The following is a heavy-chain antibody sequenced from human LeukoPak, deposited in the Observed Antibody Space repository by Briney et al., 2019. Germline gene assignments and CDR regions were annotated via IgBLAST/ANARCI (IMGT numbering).Heavy chain of an antibody. J-gene: IGHJ4*02. D-gene: IGHD1-26*01. CDR1: GGSISSYY. CDR2: IYYSGST. CDR3: ARHEQAGWAHSDY. V-gene: IGHV4-59*08. Sequence: SETLSLTCTVSGGSISSYYWSWLRQPPGKGLEWLGNIYYSGSTNYNPSLKSRVTISVDTSKNQFSLKLSSVTAADTAVYYCARHEQAGWAHSDYWGQGTLVTVSS.